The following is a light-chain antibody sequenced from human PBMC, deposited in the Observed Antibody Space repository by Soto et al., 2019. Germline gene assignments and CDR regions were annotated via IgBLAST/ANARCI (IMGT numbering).Light chain of an antibody. J-gene: IGLJ1*01. V-gene: IGLV2-14*01. CDR3: SSYTSSRGV. CDR1: SSDVGGYNY. CDR2: EVS. Sequence: QYALTQPASVSGSPGQSITISCTGTSSDVGGYNYVSWYQQHPGKAPKLMIYEVSNRPSGVSNRFSGSKSGNTASLTISGLQAEDEADYYCSSYTSSRGVFGTGTKLTVL.